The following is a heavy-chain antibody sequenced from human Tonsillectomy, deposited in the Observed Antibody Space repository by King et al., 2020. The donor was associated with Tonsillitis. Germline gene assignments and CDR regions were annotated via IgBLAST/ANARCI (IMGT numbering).Heavy chain of an antibody. J-gene: IGHJ4*02. CDR1: GGSISSYY. Sequence: QLQESGPGLVKPSETLSLTCTVSGGSISSYYWSWIRQPPGKGLEWIGYIYYSGSTHYNPSLKSRVTISVDTSKNQFSLKLSSVTAADTAVYYCARIRSGWYEDYWGQGTLVTVSS. V-gene: IGHV4-59*01. CDR2: IYYSGST. D-gene: IGHD6-19*01. CDR3: ARIRSGWYEDY.